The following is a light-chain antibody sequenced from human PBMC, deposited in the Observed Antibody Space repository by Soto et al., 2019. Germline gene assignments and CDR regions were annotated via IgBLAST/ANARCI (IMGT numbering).Light chain of an antibody. CDR1: QSVSS. Sequence: EIVLTQSPATLSLSPGERATLSCRASQSVSSLAWYQQIPGQAPRLLIYGASNRATGIPARFSGSGSGTEFTLTISSLQSEDFAVYYCQQYNNWPYTFGQGTKVDIK. J-gene: IGKJ2*01. CDR2: GAS. V-gene: IGKV3-15*01. CDR3: QQYNNWPYT.